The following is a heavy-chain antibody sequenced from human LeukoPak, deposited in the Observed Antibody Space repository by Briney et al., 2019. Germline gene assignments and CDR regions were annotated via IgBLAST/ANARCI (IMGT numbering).Heavy chain of an antibody. D-gene: IGHD5-12*01. Sequence: ASVKVSCKASGYTFTSYDINWLRQATGQGLDWMGWMNPNSGNTGYAQKFQGRVTMTRNTTMSTAYMELSSLRSEDTAVYYCAIRTPVDIVATLGERVKKGLDYWGQGTLVTVSS. J-gene: IGHJ4*02. V-gene: IGHV1-8*01. CDR1: GYTFTSYD. CDR2: MNPNSGNT. CDR3: AIRTPVDIVATLGERVKKGLDY.